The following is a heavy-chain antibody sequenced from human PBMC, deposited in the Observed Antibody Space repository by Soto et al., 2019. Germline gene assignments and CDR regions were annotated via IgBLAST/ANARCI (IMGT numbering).Heavy chain of an antibody. V-gene: IGHV4-31*03. CDR1: GGSISSGGYH. CDR3: ARSVRSGSYYNQHYFDY. CDR2: IYYSGST. D-gene: IGHD3-10*01. Sequence: SETLSLTCTVSGGSISSGGYHWSWIRQHPGKGLEWIGYIYYSGSTYYNPSLKSRVTISVDTSKNQFSLKLSSVTAADTAVYYCARSVRSGSYYNQHYFDYWGQGTLVTVSS. J-gene: IGHJ4*02.